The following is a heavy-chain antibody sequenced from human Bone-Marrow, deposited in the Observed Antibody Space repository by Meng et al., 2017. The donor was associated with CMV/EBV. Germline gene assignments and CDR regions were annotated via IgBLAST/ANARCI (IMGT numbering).Heavy chain of an antibody. CDR3: ASAGVWQWLSIGDY. D-gene: IGHD6-19*01. J-gene: IGHJ4*02. CDR2: ISSSSSTI. CDR1: GFTFSSYS. Sequence: LSLTCAASGFTFSSYSMNWVRQAPGKGLEWVSYISSSSSTIYYADSVKGRFTISRDNAKNSLYLQMNSLRAEDTAVYYCASAGVWQWLSIGDYWGQRTLVTVSS. V-gene: IGHV3-48*04.